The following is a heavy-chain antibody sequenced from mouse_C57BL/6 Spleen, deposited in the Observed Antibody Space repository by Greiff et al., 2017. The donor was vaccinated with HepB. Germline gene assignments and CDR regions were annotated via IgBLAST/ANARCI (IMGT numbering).Heavy chain of an antibody. CDR3: ARLGGYDGRFAY. D-gene: IGHD2-2*01. V-gene: IGHV1-42*01. CDR1: GYSFTGYY. CDR2: INPSTGGT. Sequence: VQLQQSGPELVKPGASVKISCKASGYSFTGYYMNWVKQSPEKSLEWIGEINPSTGGTTYNQKFKAKATLTVDKSSRTAYMQLKSLTSEDSAVYYCARLGGYDGRFAYWGQGTLVTVSA. J-gene: IGHJ3*01.